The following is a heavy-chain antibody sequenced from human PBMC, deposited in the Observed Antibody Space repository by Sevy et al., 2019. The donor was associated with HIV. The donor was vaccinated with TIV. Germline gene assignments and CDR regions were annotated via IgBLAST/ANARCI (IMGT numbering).Heavy chain of an antibody. Sequence: SETLSLTCTVSGGSITSLYWNWIRQPPGKGLEWIANIYYNGHINYNPSLKSRVTLSFDTSKNQFSLRRSSVTAADTAMYYCAGENAWGRGYSWGQGTLVTISS. CDR1: GGSITSLY. D-gene: IGHD1-26*01. V-gene: IGHV4-59*08. CDR3: AGENAWGRGYS. CDR2: IYYNGHI. J-gene: IGHJ4*02.